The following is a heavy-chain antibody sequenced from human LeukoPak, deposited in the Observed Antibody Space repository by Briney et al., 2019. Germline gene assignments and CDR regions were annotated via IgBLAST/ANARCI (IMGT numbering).Heavy chain of an antibody. Sequence: ASVKVSCKASGYTFTGYYIHWVRQAPGQGLEWMGWINPYNGDTKYAQKLQGRVTMTRDTPSTIAYMDLSSLRSDDTALYYCARVEAGTPRWNYWGQGTLVSVSS. CDR2: INPYNGDT. V-gene: IGHV1-2*02. D-gene: IGHD6-19*01. J-gene: IGHJ4*02. CDR3: ARVEAGTPRWNY. CDR1: GYTFTGYY.